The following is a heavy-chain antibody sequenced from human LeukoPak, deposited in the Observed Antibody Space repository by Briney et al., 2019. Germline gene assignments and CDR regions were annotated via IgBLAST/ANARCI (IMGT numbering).Heavy chain of an antibody. J-gene: IGHJ3*02. CDR2: IYYSGST. CDR1: GGSISSYY. V-gene: IGHV4-59*08. CDR3: ARHVGRTGYYDYVWGSYRSNWCAFDI. D-gene: IGHD3-16*02. Sequence: SETLSLTCTVSGGSISSYYWSWIRQPPGRGLEWVGYIYYSGSTDYNPSLKSRVTISVDTSKNQFSLKLSSVTAADTAVYYCARHVGRTGYYDYVWGSYRSNWCAFDIWGQGTMVTVSS.